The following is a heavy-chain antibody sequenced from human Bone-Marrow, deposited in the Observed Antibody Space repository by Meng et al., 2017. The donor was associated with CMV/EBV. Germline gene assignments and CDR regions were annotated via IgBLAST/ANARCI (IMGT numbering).Heavy chain of an antibody. D-gene: IGHD2-2*02. CDR1: GFTFSSYA. Sequence: GGSLRLSCAASGFTFSSYAMHWVRQAPGKGLEWVAVISYDGSNKYYADSVKGRFTISRDNSKNTLYLQMNSLRAEDTAVYYCARDSLYCSSTSCYTPLDYWGQRTLVTVSS. J-gene: IGHJ4*02. CDR3: ARDSLYCSSTSCYTPLDY. CDR2: ISYDGSNK. V-gene: IGHV3-30-3*01.